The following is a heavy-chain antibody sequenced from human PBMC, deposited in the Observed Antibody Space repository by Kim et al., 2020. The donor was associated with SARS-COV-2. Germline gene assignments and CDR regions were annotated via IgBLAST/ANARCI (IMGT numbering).Heavy chain of an antibody. CDR2: IRGSGGSK. CDR1: GFTFSNYA. D-gene: IGHD4-17*01. V-gene: IGHV3-23*01. CDR3: AKEFSRDYGLKDPDY. Sequence: GGSLRLSCAASGFTFSNYAMSWVRQAPGKGLEWVSAIRGSGGSKYYADSVKGRCTISRDSSKNTLYLQMNILRAEDTAVYYCAKEFSRDYGLKDPDYWGQGTLVTVSS. J-gene: IGHJ4*02.